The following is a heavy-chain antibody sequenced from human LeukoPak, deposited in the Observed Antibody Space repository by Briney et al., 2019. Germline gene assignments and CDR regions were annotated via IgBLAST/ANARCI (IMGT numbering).Heavy chain of an antibody. Sequence: GGSLRLSCAASGFTFSSYAMHWVRQAPGKGLEWVAVISYDGSNKYYADSVKGRFTISRDNSKNTLYLQMNSRRAEDTAVYYCASTYSSGWYSDYWGQGTLVTVSS. CDR1: GFTFSSYA. CDR3: ASTYSSGWYSDY. V-gene: IGHV3-30*04. CDR2: ISYDGSNK. J-gene: IGHJ4*02. D-gene: IGHD6-19*01.